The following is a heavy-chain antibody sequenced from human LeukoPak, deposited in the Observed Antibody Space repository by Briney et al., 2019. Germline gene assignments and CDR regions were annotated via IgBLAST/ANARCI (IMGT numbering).Heavy chain of an antibody. CDR2: IYYSGST. V-gene: IGHV4-59*05. Sequence: PSETLSLTCTVSGGSISSYYWSWIRQPPGKGLEWIGSIYYSGSTYYNPSLKSRVTISVDTSKNQFALKLSSVTAADTAVYYCARANYYDSSGYSRGAFDLWGQETIVTVSS. D-gene: IGHD3-22*01. J-gene: IGHJ3*01. CDR1: GGSISSYY. CDR3: ARANYYDSSGYSRGAFDL.